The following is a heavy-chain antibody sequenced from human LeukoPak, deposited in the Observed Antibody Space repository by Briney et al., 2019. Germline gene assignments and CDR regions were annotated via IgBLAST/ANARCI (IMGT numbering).Heavy chain of an antibody. D-gene: IGHD2-15*01. CDR1: GFSFNGFA. J-gene: IGHJ1*01. Sequence: GGSLRLSCVASGFSFNGFAMSWVRQAPGKGLEWVSAISGSGDSTHYADSVKGRVTISRDNAKNTLFLQMNSLRVEDTAVYYCAKDPHYCSGGTCFTEFFQHWGQGTLVTVSS. CDR2: ISGSGDST. V-gene: IGHV3-23*01. CDR3: AKDPHYCSGGTCFTEFFQH.